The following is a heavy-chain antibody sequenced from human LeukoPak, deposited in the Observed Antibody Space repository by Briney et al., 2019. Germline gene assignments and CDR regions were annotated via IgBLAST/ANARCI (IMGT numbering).Heavy chain of an antibody. J-gene: IGHJ4*02. D-gene: IGHD3-10*01. CDR2: IIPIFGTA. CDR3: ASAPHNYYGSGSYYSLTTFDY. CDR1: GGTFSSYA. V-gene: IGHV1-69*13. Sequence: SVNVSCKASGGTFSSYAISWVRQAPGQGLEWMGGIIPIFGTANYAQKFQGRVTITADESTSTAYMGLSSLRSEDTAVYYCASAPHNYYGSGSYYSLTTFDYWGQGTLVTVSS.